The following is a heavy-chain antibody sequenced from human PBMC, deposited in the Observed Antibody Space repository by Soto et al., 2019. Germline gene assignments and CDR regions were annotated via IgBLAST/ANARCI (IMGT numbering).Heavy chain of an antibody. Sequence: PGGSLRLSCPASGFTFDDYAMHWVRQAPGKGLEWVSGISWNSGSIGYADSVKGRFTISRDNAKNSLYLQMNSLRAEDTALYYCAKDRAIAAAGKGFWYFDLWGRGTLVTVSS. D-gene: IGHD6-13*01. CDR1: GFTFDDYA. J-gene: IGHJ2*01. CDR3: AKDRAIAAAGKGFWYFDL. CDR2: ISWNSGSI. V-gene: IGHV3-9*01.